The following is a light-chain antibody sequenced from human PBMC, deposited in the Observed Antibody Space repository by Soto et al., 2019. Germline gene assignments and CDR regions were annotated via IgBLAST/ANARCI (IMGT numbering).Light chain of an antibody. CDR2: GAS. V-gene: IGKV3-20*01. CDR3: QQYGSSPPT. CDR1: QSVSSSY. Sequence: IVLTQSPGTLSLSLGERATLSCRASQSVSSSYLAWYQQKPGQAPRLLIYGASSRATGIPDRFSGSGSGTDFTLTISRLEPEDFAVYYCQQYGSSPPTFGQGTKV. J-gene: IGKJ1*01.